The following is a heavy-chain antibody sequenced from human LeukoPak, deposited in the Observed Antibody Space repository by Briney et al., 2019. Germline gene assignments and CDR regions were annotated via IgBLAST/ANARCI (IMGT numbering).Heavy chain of an antibody. CDR3: ARDPFSDRYNYSGY. CDR2: IYTSGST. Sequence: SETLSLTCTVSGGSISSGSYYWSWIRQPAGKGLEWIGRIYTSGSTNYNPSLKSRVTISVDTSKNQFSLKLSSVTAADTAVYYCARDPFSDRYNYSGYWGQGTLVTVSS. D-gene: IGHD5-24*01. J-gene: IGHJ4*02. V-gene: IGHV4-61*02. CDR1: GGSISSGSYY.